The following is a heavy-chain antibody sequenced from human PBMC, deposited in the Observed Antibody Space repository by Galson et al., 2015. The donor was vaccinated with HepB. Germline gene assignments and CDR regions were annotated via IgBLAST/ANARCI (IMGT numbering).Heavy chain of an antibody. J-gene: IGHJ6*02. Sequence: SVKVSCKASGYTFNSYYMHWVRQAPGHGLEWMGIIDPSGGSTSHAQNFQGRVTMTRDTSTSTMYMELSSLRSEDTAVYYCARLGVYCSDGSCSDYYGMDVWGQGTTVTVSS. D-gene: IGHD2-15*01. CDR3: ARLGVYCSDGSCSDYYGMDV. CDR1: GYTFNSYY. V-gene: IGHV1-46*02. CDR2: IDPSGGST.